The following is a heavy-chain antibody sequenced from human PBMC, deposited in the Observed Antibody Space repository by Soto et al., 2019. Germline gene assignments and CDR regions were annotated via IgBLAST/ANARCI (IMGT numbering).Heavy chain of an antibody. CDR2: ISGSGGST. CDR1: GFTFSSYA. V-gene: IGHV3-23*01. Sequence: GGSLRLSCAASGFTFSSYAMSWVRQAPGKGLEWVSAISGSGGSTYYADSVKGRFTISRDNSKNTLYLQMNSLRAEDTAVYYCAKDWGHYYGSGSYYRESPPIGWFDPWGQGTLVTVSS. CDR3: AKDWGHYYGSGSYYRESPPIGWFDP. J-gene: IGHJ5*02. D-gene: IGHD3-10*01.